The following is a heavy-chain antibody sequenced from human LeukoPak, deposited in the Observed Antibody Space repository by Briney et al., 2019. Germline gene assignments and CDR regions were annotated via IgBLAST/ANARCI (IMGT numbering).Heavy chain of an antibody. V-gene: IGHV5-51*01. CDR2: IYPGASDS. J-gene: IGHJ4*02. Sequence: GESLKISCKGSGYSFTSYWIGWVRQMPGKGLEWMGIIYPGASDSRNSPSFQGQVTISADKSISTAYLQWSSLEASDTAMYYCARRRPGYCSGGSCYGYYFDYWGQGTLVTVSS. D-gene: IGHD2-15*01. CDR1: GYSFTSYW. CDR3: ARRRPGYCSGGSCYGYYFDY.